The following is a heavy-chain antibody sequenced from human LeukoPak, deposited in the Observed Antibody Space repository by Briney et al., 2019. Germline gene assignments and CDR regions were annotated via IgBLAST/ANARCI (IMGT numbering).Heavy chain of an antibody. V-gene: IGHV3-53*01. J-gene: IGHJ4*02. CDR3: ARDRVSLFDY. Sequence: GGSLRPSCAASGFTVSSNYMSWVRQAPGKGLEWVSVIYSGGSTYYADSVKGRFTISRDNSKNTLYLQMNSLRAEDTAVYYCARDRVSLFDYWGQGTLVTVSS. CDR2: IYSGGST. CDR1: GFTVSSNY.